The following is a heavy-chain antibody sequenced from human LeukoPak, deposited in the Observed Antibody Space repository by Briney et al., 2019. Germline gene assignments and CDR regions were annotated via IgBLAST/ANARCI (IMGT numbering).Heavy chain of an antibody. CDR2: IYYSGST. CDR3: ARGARGYYYDSSGYYFDY. V-gene: IGHV4-59*01. D-gene: IGHD3-22*01. CDR1: GGSISSYY. J-gene: IGHJ4*02. Sequence: SETLSLTCTVSGGSISSYYWSWIRQPPGKGLEWIGYIYYSGSTNYNPSLKSRVTISVDTSKNQFSLKLSSVTAADTAVYYCARGARGYYYDSSGYYFDYRGQGTLVTVSS.